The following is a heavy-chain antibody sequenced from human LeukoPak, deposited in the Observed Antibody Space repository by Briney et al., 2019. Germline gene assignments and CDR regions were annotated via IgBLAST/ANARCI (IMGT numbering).Heavy chain of an antibody. J-gene: IGHJ4*02. CDR2: IYPGDSEI. CDR3: ARRLRGSGSSYYFDY. V-gene: IGHV5-51*01. Sequence: GESLKISCKGSGYSFTSYWIGWVRQVPGKGLEWMGIIYPGDSEIRNSPSFQGQVTISADKSISTAYLQWSSLKASDTAMYYCARRLRGSGSSYYFDYWGQGTLVTVSS. D-gene: IGHD3-10*01. CDR1: GYSFTSYW.